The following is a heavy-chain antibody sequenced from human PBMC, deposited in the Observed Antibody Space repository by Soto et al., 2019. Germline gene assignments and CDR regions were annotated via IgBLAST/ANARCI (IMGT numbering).Heavy chain of an antibody. CDR1: GYSVTSYW. Sequence: XESLKISCKGSGYSVTSYWISWVRQMPGKGLEWMGRIDPSDSYTNYSPSFQGHVTISADKSISTAYLQWSSLKASDTAMYYCARPGLSSSSPGYYYGMDVWGQGTTVTVSS. J-gene: IGHJ6*02. CDR2: IDPSDSYT. V-gene: IGHV5-10-1*01. D-gene: IGHD6-6*01. CDR3: ARPGLSSSSPGYYYGMDV.